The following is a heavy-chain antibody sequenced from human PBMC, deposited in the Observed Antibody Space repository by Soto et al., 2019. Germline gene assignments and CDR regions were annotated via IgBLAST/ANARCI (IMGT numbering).Heavy chain of an antibody. J-gene: IGHJ3*02. D-gene: IGHD3-16*01. V-gene: IGHV3-21*01. Sequence: GGSLRLSCAASGFTFSSYSMNWVRQAPGKGLEWVSSISSSSYIYYADSVKGRFTISRDNAKNSLYLQMNSLRAEDTAVYYCARDASLRLGIGAFDIWGQGTMVTVSS. CDR2: ISSSSYI. CDR3: ARDASLRLGIGAFDI. CDR1: GFTFSSYS.